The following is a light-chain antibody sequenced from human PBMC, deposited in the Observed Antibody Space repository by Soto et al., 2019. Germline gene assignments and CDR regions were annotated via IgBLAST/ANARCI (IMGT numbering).Light chain of an antibody. CDR3: AAWDDSLNGPV. Sequence: QSVLTQPPSASGTPGQRVSISCSGSSSNIGSNTIHWYQQLPGTAPKLLIDSNNQRPSGVPDRFSGSMSGTSASLAISGLQSEDEAHYYCAAWDDSLNGPVFGRGTKLTVL. V-gene: IGLV1-44*01. J-gene: IGLJ3*02. CDR2: SNN. CDR1: SSNIGSNT.